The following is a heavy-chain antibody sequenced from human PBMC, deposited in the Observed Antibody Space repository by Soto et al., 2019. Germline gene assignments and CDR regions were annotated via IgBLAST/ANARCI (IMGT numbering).Heavy chain of an antibody. CDR3: AHRGFTMVRGVIVSWYFDL. Sequence: QITLKESGPTLVKPTRTLTLTCTFSGFSLSTSGVGVGWIRQPPGKALEWLALIYWDDDKRYSPSLKSRLTITKATSKNQVVLTMTNMDPVDTATYYCAHRGFTMVRGVIVSWYFDLWGRGTLVTVSS. V-gene: IGHV2-5*02. CDR2: IYWDDDK. CDR1: GFSLSTSGVG. J-gene: IGHJ2*01. D-gene: IGHD3-10*01.